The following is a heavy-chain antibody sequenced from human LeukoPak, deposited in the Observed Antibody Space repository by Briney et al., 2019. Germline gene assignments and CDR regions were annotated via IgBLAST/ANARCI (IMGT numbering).Heavy chain of an antibody. J-gene: IGHJ3*02. CDR2: INYSGST. V-gene: IGHV4-59*01. CDR3: ARRGQSYAFDI. D-gene: IGHD5-12*01. Sequence: PSETLSLTCTVSGGSLSSYYWTWIRQPPGKGLEWIGYINYSGSTNYNTSLKSRVTISVDTSKNQFSLKLSSVTAADTAVYYCARRGQSYAFDIWGQGTMVTVSS. CDR1: GGSLSSYY.